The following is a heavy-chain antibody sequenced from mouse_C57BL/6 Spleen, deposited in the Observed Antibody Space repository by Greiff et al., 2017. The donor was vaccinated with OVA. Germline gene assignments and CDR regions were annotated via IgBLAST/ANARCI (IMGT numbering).Heavy chain of an antibody. V-gene: IGHV14-4*01. CDR3: TTGRGDFDY. Sequence: VQLKESGAELVRPGASVKLSCTASGFNIKDDYMHWVKQRPEQGLEWIGWIDPENGDTEYASKFQGKATITADTSSNTAYLQLSSLTSEDTAVYYCTTGRGDFDYWGQGTTLTVSS. CDR1: GFNIKDDY. CDR2: IDPENGDT. J-gene: IGHJ2*01.